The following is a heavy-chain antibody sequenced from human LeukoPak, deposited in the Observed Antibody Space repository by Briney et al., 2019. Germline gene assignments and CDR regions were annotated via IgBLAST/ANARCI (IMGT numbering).Heavy chain of an antibody. CDR1: GYTFINYG. CDR2: ISVYNGNT. CDR3: ARVDPFYTEYYFDY. D-gene: IGHD2/OR15-2a*01. Sequence: GASVKVSCKASGYTFINYGISWVRQAPGQGLEWMGWISVYNGNTNYAQKFQGRVTMTTDTSTSTAYMELRSLRSDDTAVYYCARVDPFYTEYYFDYWGQGTLVTVSS. V-gene: IGHV1-18*01. J-gene: IGHJ4*02.